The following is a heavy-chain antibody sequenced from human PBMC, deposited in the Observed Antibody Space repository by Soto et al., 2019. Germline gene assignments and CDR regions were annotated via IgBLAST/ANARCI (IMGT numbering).Heavy chain of an antibody. V-gene: IGHV4-31*03. D-gene: IGHD6-6*01. Sequence: SEILSLTCTVSGGSISSGGYYWSWIRQHPGKGLEWIGYIYYSGSTYYNPSLKSRVTISVDTSKNQFSLKLSSVTAADTAVYYCERDAAAQYSSSYFDYWGQGTLVTVSS. CDR3: ERDAAAQYSSSYFDY. J-gene: IGHJ4*02. CDR1: GGSISSGGYY. CDR2: IYYSGST.